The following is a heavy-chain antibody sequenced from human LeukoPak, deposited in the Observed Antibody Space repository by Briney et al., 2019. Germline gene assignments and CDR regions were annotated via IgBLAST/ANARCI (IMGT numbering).Heavy chain of an antibody. V-gene: IGHV3-23*01. CDR1: GFTFSSYA. CDR2: ISGSGGST. CDR3: ARDVETSGRYGYSGH. D-gene: IGHD6-19*01. Sequence: GGSLRLSCAASGFTFSSYAMSWVRQAPGKGLEWVSAISGSGGSTYYADSVKGRFTISRDNAKNTLFLQMSSLTPEDTAVYYCARDVETSGRYGYSGHWGQGSLVTVSS. J-gene: IGHJ4*02.